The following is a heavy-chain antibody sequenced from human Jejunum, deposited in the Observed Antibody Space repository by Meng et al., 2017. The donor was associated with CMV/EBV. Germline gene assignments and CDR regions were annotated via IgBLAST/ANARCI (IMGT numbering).Heavy chain of an antibody. D-gene: IGHD3-22*01. CDR2: ISFDGTDE. J-gene: IGHJ4*02. CDR1: GFNLGNHA. V-gene: IGHV3-30*04. CDR3: ARDSNYYDIRGSLDS. Sequence: SGFNLGNHAMHLVPPAPGKGLECVAIISFDGTDEYSSDSVKGRFSISRDDSKNTLYLQMNSLTTEATAIYYCARDSNYYDIRGSLDSWGQGTLVTVSS.